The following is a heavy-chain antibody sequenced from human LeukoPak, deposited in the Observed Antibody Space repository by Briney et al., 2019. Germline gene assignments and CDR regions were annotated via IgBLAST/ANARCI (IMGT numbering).Heavy chain of an antibody. CDR2: ISDDGSNK. J-gene: IGHJ6*02. CDR1: GFTFSSYG. CDR3: ARVGVRGYYGMDV. D-gene: IGHD3-10*01. V-gene: IGHV3-30*03. Sequence: PGGSLRLSCAASGFTFSSYGMHWVRQAPGKGLEWVAVISDDGSNKYYVDSVKGRVTISRDNSKNTLFLQMNSLRAEDTAVYYCARVGVRGYYGMDVWGQGTTVTVSS.